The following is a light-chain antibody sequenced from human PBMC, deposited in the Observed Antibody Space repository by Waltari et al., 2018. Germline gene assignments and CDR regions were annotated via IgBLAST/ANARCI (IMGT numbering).Light chain of an antibody. CDR3: QQSYSTPLPT. Sequence: DIQMTQSPPSLSASVGDRVPITCRASQSISSYLNWYQQKPGKAPKLLIYAASSLQSGVPSRFSGSGSGTDFTLTISSLQPEDFATYYCQQSYSTPLPTFGQGTKVEIK. J-gene: IGKJ1*01. CDR2: AAS. CDR1: QSISSY. V-gene: IGKV1-39*01.